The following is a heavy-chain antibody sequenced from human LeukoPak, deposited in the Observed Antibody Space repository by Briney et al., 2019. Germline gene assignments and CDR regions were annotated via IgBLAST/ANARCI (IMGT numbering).Heavy chain of an antibody. V-gene: IGHV3-23*01. CDR3: ANGWLPGYAFDI. Sequence: GGSLRLSCAASGFTFSSYAMSWVRQAPGKGLEWVSAICGSGGSTYYADSVRGRFTISRDNSKNTLYLQMSSLRAEDTAVYYCANGWLPGYAFDIGGQGTMVTVS. CDR2: ICGSGGST. D-gene: IGHD5-18*01. J-gene: IGHJ3*02. CDR1: GFTFSSYA.